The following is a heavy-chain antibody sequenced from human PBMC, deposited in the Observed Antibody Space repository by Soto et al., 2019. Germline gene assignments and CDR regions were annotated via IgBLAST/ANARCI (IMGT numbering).Heavy chain of an antibody. CDR2: ISGSGGST. CDR1: GFTFSSYA. D-gene: IGHD1-26*01. CDR3: AKVRGELLLRRSRPLDY. Sequence: EVQLLESGGGLVQPGGSLRLSCAASGFTFSSYAMSWVRQAPGKGLEWVSAISGSGGSTYYADSVKGRFTISRDNSKNPLYLQMNSLRAEDTAVYYCAKVRGELLLRRSRPLDYWGQGTLVTVSS. V-gene: IGHV3-23*01. J-gene: IGHJ4*02.